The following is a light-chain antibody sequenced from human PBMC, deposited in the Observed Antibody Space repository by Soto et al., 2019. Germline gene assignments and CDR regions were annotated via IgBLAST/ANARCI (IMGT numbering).Light chain of an antibody. CDR1: SGSIASNY. CDR2: ENN. V-gene: IGLV6-57*03. J-gene: IGLJ3*02. CDR3: QSYDNTNKGV. Sequence: LTQPHSVSESPGKTVTISCTRSSGSIASNYVQWYQQRPGSAPTTVISENNQRPSGVPGRFSGSIDSSSNSASLAISGLKTEDEADYYCQSYDNTNKGVFGGGTKVTVL.